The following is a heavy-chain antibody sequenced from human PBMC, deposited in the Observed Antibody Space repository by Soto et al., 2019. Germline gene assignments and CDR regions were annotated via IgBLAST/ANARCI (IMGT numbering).Heavy chain of an antibody. CDR3: THSHFDIFTSPFDS. J-gene: IGHJ5*01. V-gene: IGHV2-5*01. CDR2: VYWHDHK. CDR1: GFSLTNTGVT. D-gene: IGHD3-9*01. Sequence: QITLKESGPSLVKPTQTLTLTCTFSGFSLTNTGVTVGWIRQPPGKALQSLALVYWHDHKRYNPSLRNRLTIAKETSKNRVVLTLDNVGPRDTATFFCTHSHFDIFTSPFDSLGRGTLVTVSS.